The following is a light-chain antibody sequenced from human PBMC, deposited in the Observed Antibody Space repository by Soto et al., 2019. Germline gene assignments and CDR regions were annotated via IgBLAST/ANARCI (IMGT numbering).Light chain of an antibody. CDR2: LGS. J-gene: IGKJ4*01. Sequence: IVMTQSPLSLPVTPGEPASISCRYSQSLLHSNGYNYLDWYLQQPGQSPQLLIYLGSNRASGVPDRFSGSGSGTAITLKISRVEAEDVGVYYCMTALQTPLTFGGGIKVEIK. CDR1: QSLLHSNGYNY. CDR3: MTALQTPLT. V-gene: IGKV2-28*01.